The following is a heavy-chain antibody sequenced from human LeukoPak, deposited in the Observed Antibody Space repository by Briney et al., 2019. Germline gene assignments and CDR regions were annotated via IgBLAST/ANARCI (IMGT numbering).Heavy chain of an antibody. Sequence: PGRSLRLSCAASGFTFSSYGMHWVRQAPGKGLEWVAVIWYDGSNKYYADSVKGRFTISRDNSKNTLYLQMNSLRAEDTAVYYCAREYGGYELDYGMDVWGQGTTVTVSS. CDR2: IWYDGSNK. CDR3: AREYGGYELDYGMDV. V-gene: IGHV3-33*01. D-gene: IGHD5-12*01. J-gene: IGHJ6*02. CDR1: GFTFSSYG.